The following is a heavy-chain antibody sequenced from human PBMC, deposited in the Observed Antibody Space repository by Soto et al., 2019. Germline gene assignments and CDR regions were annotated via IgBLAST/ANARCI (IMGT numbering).Heavy chain of an antibody. V-gene: IGHV1-2*04. CDR2: INPNSGGT. J-gene: IGHJ6*02. Sequence: ASVKVSCKASGYTFTGYYMHWVRQAPGQGLEWKGWINPNSGGTNYAQKFQGWVTMTRDTSISTAYMELSRLISDDTAVYYCARAIPAAHVFYYYYGMDVWGQGTTVTVSS. CDR1: GYTFTGYY. D-gene: IGHD2-2*01. CDR3: ARAIPAAHVFYYYYGMDV.